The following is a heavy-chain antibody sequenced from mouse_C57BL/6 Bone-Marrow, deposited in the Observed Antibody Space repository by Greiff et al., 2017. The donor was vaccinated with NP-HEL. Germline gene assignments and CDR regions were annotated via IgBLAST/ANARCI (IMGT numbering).Heavy chain of an antibody. D-gene: IGHD3-2*02. CDR1: GFSLSTFGMG. V-gene: IGHV8-8*01. Sequence: QVQLKESGPGILQPSQTLSLTCSFSGFSLSTFGMGVGWIRPPSGKGLEWLAHIWWDDDTYYNPALKSRLTISKDTSKNQVFLKIANVDTADTATYYCARITAQATWFAYWGQGTLVTVSA. CDR3: ARITAQATWFAY. CDR2: IWWDDDT. J-gene: IGHJ3*01.